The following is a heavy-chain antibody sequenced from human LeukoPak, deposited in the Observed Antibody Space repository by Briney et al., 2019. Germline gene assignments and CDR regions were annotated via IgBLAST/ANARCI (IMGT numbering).Heavy chain of an antibody. CDR1: GYTFTSYD. CDR2: ISAYNGNT. Sequence: ASVKVSCKASGYTFTSYDINWVRQAPGQGLEWMGWISAYNGNTRYAQKLQGRVTMTTDSSTSTAYMELRSLRSDDTAVYYCARGPIIDIVVIPAAADYYHMDVWGKGTTVTVSS. CDR3: ARGPIIDIVVIPAAADYYHMDV. D-gene: IGHD2-2*01. V-gene: IGHV1-18*01. J-gene: IGHJ6*03.